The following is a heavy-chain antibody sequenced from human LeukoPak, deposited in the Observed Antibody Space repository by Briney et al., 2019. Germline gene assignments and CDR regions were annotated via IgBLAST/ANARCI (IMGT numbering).Heavy chain of an antibody. J-gene: IGHJ4*02. CDR2: ISAYNGNT. CDR1: GYTFTSYG. CDR3: ARDRDIVVVVAATSFDY. D-gene: IGHD2-15*01. V-gene: IGHV1-18*01. Sequence: ASVKVSCKASGYTFTSYGISWVRQAPGQGLEWMGWISAYNGNTNYAQKFQGRVTITADKSTSTAYMELSSLRSEDTAVYYCARDRDIVVVVAATSFDYWGQGTLVTVSS.